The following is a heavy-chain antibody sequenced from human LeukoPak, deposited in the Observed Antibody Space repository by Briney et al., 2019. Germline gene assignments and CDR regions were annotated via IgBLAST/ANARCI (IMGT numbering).Heavy chain of an antibody. Sequence: SETLSLTCTVSGGSISNYFWSWIRQPPGKGLEWIGYIYYTGSTNYNPSLKSRVTISVGTSKNQFSLKLSSVTAADTAVYYCARPSRSISTAGAFDIWGQGAMVTVSS. CDR3: ARPSRSISTAGAFDI. J-gene: IGHJ3*02. CDR2: IYYTGST. CDR1: GGSISNYF. V-gene: IGHV4-59*01. D-gene: IGHD3-10*01.